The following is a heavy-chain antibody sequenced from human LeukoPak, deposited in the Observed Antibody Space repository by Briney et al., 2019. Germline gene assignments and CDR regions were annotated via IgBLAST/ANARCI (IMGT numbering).Heavy chain of an antibody. CDR1: GFTVSGNY. V-gene: IGHV3-53*01. D-gene: IGHD3-22*01. CDR3: ARDAEVGYFDSSNFYDY. Sequence: GGSLRLSCAVSGFTVSGNYMSWVRQAPGKGLEWVSLIYSGGTTYYADSVKGRFTISRDNSKNTLYLQMNSLRAEDTAVYYCARDAEVGYFDSSNFYDYWGQGTLVTVSS. CDR2: IYSGGTT. J-gene: IGHJ4*02.